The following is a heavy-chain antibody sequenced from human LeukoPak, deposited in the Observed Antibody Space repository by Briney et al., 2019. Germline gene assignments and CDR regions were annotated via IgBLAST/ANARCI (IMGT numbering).Heavy chain of an antibody. CDR2: IWFDGSNE. CDR3: ARGLGYSYGYGIDN. D-gene: IGHD5-18*01. J-gene: IGHJ4*02. Sequence: GGSLRLSCAASGFTVSSSYMSWVRQAPGKGLEWVAVIWFDGSNEYYADSVKGRLTISRDNSMNTMYLQMNSLRDEDTALYYCARGLGYSYGYGIDNWGQGTLVTVSS. V-gene: IGHV3-33*08. CDR1: GFTVSSSY.